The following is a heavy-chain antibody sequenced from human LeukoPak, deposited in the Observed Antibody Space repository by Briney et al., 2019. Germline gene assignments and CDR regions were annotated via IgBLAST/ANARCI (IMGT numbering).Heavy chain of an antibody. D-gene: IGHD4-17*01. CDR3: GQDPNGNYIGAFDF. Sequence: GGSLRLSCAASGLIFNNYALVWIRRAPGKGPEWVSAILGGGGTFYADAVKGRFTISRDNSKNTLYLQMNSLRSENTATYYCGQDPNGNYIGAFDFWGGGKMVTVSS. J-gene: IGHJ3*01. CDR1: GLIFNNYA. CDR2: ILGGGGT. V-gene: IGHV3-23*01.